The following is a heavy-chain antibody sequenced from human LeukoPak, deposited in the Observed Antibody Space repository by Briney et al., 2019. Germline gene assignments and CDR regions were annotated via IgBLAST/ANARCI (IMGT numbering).Heavy chain of an antibody. Sequence: GGSLRLSCAPSGLTFSSYAVKWVRQAPGKGLGWVSTISSKGGTYYSDSVKGRFTISRDNSKNTVYLQMNSLRADDTAIYYCAKGDYGYYYYMDVWGKGTTVTVS. CDR1: GLTFSSYA. J-gene: IGHJ6*03. V-gene: IGHV3-23*01. CDR2: ISSKGGT. CDR3: AKGDYGYYYYMDV. D-gene: IGHD4-17*01.